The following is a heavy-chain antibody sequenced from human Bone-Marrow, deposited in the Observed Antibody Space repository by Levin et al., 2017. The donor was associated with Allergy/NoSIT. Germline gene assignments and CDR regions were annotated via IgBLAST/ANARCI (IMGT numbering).Heavy chain of an antibody. V-gene: IGHV4-30-4*01. CDR2: IYYSGST. CDR3: ARVGLGSGSYWHRYFDY. D-gene: IGHD3-10*02. Sequence: PSETLSLTCTVSGGSISSGDYYWSWIRQPPGKGLEWIGYIYYSGSTYYNPSLKSRVTISVDTSKNQFSLKLSSVTAADTAVYYCARVGLGSGSYWHRYFDYWGQGTLVTVSS. J-gene: IGHJ4*02. CDR1: GGSISSGDYY.